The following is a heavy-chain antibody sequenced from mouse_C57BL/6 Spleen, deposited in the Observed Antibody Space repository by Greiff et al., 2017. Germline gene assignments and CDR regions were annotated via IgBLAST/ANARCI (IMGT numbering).Heavy chain of an antibody. CDR1: GFTFSDYY. CDR3: ARGDYDDWYFDV. Sequence: EVMLVESEGGLVQPGSSMKLSCTASGFTFSDYYMAWVRQVPEKGLEWVANINYDGSSTYYLDSLKSRFIISRDNAKNILYLQRSRLKSEDTATYYCARGDYDDWYFDVWGTGTTVTVSS. CDR2: INYDGSST. J-gene: IGHJ1*03. V-gene: IGHV5-16*01. D-gene: IGHD2-4*01.